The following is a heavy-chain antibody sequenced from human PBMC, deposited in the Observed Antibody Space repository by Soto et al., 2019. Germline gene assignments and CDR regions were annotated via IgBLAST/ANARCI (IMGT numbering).Heavy chain of an antibody. V-gene: IGHV4-31*03. J-gene: IGHJ5*02. CDR2: IYYSGST. Sequence: QVQLQESGPGLVKPSQTLSLTCTVSGGSISSGGYYWSWIRQHPGKGLEWIGYIYYSGSTYYNPSLKSRVTISVDTSKNQFSLKLSSVTAADTAVYYCARDRGGKWEQPHNWFDPWGQGTLVTVSS. CDR1: GGSISSGGYY. D-gene: IGHD1-26*01. CDR3: ARDRGGKWEQPHNWFDP.